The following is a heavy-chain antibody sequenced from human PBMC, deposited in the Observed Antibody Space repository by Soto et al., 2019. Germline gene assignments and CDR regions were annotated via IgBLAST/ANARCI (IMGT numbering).Heavy chain of an antibody. CDR2: ISYDESNK. Sequence: AGTLTLSCAASGFSFSSYSMYWVRQPPRQELDWMGVISYDESNKYYADSVKRPFTISRDKSKNTLYLQMNSLRAEDTAVYYCILHCSGGSCYLENAFDFWGQGTMVTVSS. CDR1: GFSFSSYS. D-gene: IGHD2-15*01. J-gene: IGHJ3*01. V-gene: IGHV3-30*03. CDR3: ILHCSGGSCYLENAFDF.